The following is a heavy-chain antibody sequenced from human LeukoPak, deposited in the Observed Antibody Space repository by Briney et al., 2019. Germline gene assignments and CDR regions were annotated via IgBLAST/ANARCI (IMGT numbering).Heavy chain of an antibody. V-gene: IGHV3-21*01. Sequence: GGSLRLSCAASGFTFSDYWMHWVRQAPGKGLVWVSSISSSSSYIYYADSVKGRFTISRDNAKNSLYLQMNSLRAGDTAVYYCARGESGYSYGDFDYWGQGTLVTVSS. J-gene: IGHJ4*02. CDR3: ARGESGYSYGDFDY. CDR2: ISSSSSYI. D-gene: IGHD5-18*01. CDR1: GFTFSDYW.